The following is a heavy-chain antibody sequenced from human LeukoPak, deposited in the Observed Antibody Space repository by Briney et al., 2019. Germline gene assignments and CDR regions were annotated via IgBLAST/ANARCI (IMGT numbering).Heavy chain of an antibody. CDR1: GGSFSGYY. V-gene: IGHV4-34*01. J-gene: IGHJ4*02. D-gene: IGHD6-19*01. CDR3: ASSSGWYGFDY. Sequence: SETLSLTCAVYGGSFSGYYWSWIRQPPGKGLEWIGEINHSGGTNYNPSLKSRVTISVDTSKNQFSLKLSSVTAADTAVYYCASSSGWYGFDYWGQGTLVTVSS. CDR2: INHSGGT.